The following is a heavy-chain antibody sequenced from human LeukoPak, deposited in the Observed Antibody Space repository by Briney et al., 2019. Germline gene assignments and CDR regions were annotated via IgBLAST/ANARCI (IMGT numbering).Heavy chain of an antibody. V-gene: IGHV1-2*06. CDR1: GYTFTGYY. Sequence: APVKVSCKASGYTFTGYYMHWVRQAPGQGLEWMGRINPNNGGTNYAQKFQGRVTMTRDTSISTAYMGLSRLRSDDTAVYYCARGQEGFDYWGQGTLVTVSS. CDR2: INPNNGGT. J-gene: IGHJ4*02. CDR3: ARGQEGFDY.